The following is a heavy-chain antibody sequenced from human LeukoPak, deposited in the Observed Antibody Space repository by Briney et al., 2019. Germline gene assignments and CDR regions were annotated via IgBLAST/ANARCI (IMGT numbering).Heavy chain of an antibody. J-gene: IGHJ4*02. Sequence: GGSLRLSCAASGFTFSDYYMSWIRQAPGKGLEWVSYVSSSGTTIYYADSVRGRFTVSRDNAKNSLYLQMNSLRAEDTAVYYCARDSNYEDYWGQGTLVTVSS. D-gene: IGHD3-22*01. CDR2: VSSSGTTI. V-gene: IGHV3-11*01. CDR1: GFTFSDYY. CDR3: ARDSNYEDY.